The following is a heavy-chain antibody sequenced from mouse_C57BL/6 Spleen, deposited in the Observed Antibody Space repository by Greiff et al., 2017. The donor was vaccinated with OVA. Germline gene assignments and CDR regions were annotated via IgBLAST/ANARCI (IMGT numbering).Heavy chain of an antibody. CDR3: AASITTVVETPFAY. D-gene: IGHD1-1*01. CDR2: IWGDGST. J-gene: IGHJ3*01. Sequence: VQGVESGPGLVAPSQSLSITCTVSGFSLTSYGVSWVRQPPGKGLEWLGVIWGDGSTNYHSALISRLSISKDNSKSQVFLKLNSLQTDDTATYYCAASITTVVETPFAYWGQGTLVTVSA. V-gene: IGHV2-3*01. CDR1: GFSLTSYG.